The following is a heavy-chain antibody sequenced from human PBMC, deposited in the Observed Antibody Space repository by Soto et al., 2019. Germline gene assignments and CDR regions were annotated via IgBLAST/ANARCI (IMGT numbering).Heavy chain of an antibody. D-gene: IGHD3-10*01. J-gene: IGHJ5*02. CDR2: IYYSGST. CDR1: GGSLSSYY. Sequence: SETLSLTCTVSGGSLSSYYWSWIRQPPGKGLEWIGYIYYSGSTNYNPSLKSRVTISVDTSKNQFSLKLSSVTAADTAVYYCARLRNIVVRGVIIANWFDPWGQGTLVTAPQ. CDR3: ARLRNIVVRGVIIANWFDP. V-gene: IGHV4-59*08.